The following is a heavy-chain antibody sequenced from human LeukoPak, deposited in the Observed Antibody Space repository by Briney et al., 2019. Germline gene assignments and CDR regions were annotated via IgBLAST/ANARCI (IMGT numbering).Heavy chain of an antibody. V-gene: IGHV3-23*01. J-gene: IGHJ4*02. Sequence: GGSLRLSSAASGFTFSSDAMSWVGPGPGQGLECIAVFSGSSGSTYYAASVTGRFTLSRDNCTNTLYLQMNSLRAEDTAVYYCAKESDPFRWFGEFNVKLPRPIRHYYFDSWGQGTLVTVSS. CDR2: FSGSSGST. D-gene: IGHD3-10*01. CDR3: AKESDPFRWFGEFNVKLPRPIRHYYFDS. CDR1: GFTFSSDA.